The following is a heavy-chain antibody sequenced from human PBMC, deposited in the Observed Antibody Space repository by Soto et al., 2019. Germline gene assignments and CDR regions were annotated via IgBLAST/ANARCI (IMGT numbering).Heavy chain of an antibody. CDR3: AYDGGDVDAFDI. J-gene: IGHJ3*02. V-gene: IGHV3-23*01. CDR1: GFTFSSYA. CDR2: ISGSGGST. D-gene: IGHD2-21*02. Sequence: GGSLRLSCAASGFTFSSYAMSWVRQAPGKGLEWVSAISGSGGSTYYADSVKGRFTISRDNSKNTLYLQMNSLRAEDTAVYYCAYDGGDVDAFDIWGQGTMVTVSS.